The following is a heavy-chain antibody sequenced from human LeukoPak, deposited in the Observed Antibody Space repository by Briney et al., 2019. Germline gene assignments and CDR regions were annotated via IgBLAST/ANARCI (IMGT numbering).Heavy chain of an antibody. CDR3: ARVGSGDSSAYWVGSFDY. D-gene: IGHD3-22*01. CDR1: GYTFTSYY. J-gene: IGHJ4*02. V-gene: IGHV1-46*01. Sequence: ASVKLSCKASGYTFTSYYMHWVRQAPGQGLEWMGIINPSGGSTSYAQKFQGRVTMTRDTSTSAVYMELSSLRSEDTAVCYCARVGSGDSSAYWVGSFDYWGQGTLVTVSS. CDR2: INPSGGST.